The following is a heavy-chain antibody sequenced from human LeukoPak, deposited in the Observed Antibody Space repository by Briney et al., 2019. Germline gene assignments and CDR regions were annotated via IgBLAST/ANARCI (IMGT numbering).Heavy chain of an antibody. V-gene: IGHV5-51*01. CDR3: ARHEYCTNGVCYPDY. Sequence: GESLKISCKGSGYRFTSYWIGWVRQMPGKGLEWMGIIYPGDSDTRYSPSFQGQVTFSADKSISTAYLQWSSLKASDTAMYYCARHEYCTNGVCYPDYWGQGTLVTVSS. J-gene: IGHJ4*02. CDR2: IYPGDSDT. CDR1: GYRFTSYW. D-gene: IGHD2-8*01.